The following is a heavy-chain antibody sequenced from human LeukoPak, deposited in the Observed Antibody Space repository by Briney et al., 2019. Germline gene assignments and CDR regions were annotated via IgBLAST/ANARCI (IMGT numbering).Heavy chain of an antibody. CDR2: TSYDASSK. J-gene: IGHJ6*02. V-gene: IGHV3-30-3*01. Sequence: GRSLRLSCAASGFTFNSYVMHWVRQAPGKGLEWVTFTSYDASSKYYADSVKGRFTISRDNSRNTLFLQMDSLRAEDTAVYYCARVTSRYSYYYAMDVWGQGTTVTVSS. CDR3: ARVTSRYSYYYAMDV. CDR1: GFTFNSYV.